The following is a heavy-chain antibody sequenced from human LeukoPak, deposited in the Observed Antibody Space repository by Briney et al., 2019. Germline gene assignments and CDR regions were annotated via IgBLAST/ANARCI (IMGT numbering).Heavy chain of an antibody. J-gene: IGHJ4*02. CDR1: AGSISSYY. CDR2: IYYSGST. CDR3: ARDTMYFDY. Sequence: PSETLSLTCTVSAGSISSYYWSWLRQPPGKGLEWIGYIYYSGSTNYNPSLKSRVTISVDTSKNQFSLKLGSVTAADTAVYYCARDTMYFDYWGQGTLVTVSS. V-gene: IGHV4-59*01. D-gene: IGHD3-3*01.